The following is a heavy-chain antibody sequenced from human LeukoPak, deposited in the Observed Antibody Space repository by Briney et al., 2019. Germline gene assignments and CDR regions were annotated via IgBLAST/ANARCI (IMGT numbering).Heavy chain of an antibody. V-gene: IGHV4-59*01. CDR2: IYYSGST. CDR3: ARRFIAAAGHFDY. D-gene: IGHD6-13*01. J-gene: IGHJ4*02. CDR1: GGSIGSYY. Sequence: SETLSLTCTVSGGSIGSYYWSWIRQPPGKGLEWIGYIYYSGSTNYNPSLKSRVTISVDTSKNQFSLKLSSVTAADTAVYYCARRFIAAAGHFDYWGQGTLVTVSS.